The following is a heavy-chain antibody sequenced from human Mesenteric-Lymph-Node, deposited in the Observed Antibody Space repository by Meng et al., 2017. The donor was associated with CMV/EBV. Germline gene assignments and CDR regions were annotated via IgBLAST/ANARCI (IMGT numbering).Heavy chain of an antibody. J-gene: IGHJ5*02. D-gene: IGHD4-17*01. CDR2: ISGSGGST. V-gene: IGHV3-23*01. Sequence: CAASGFTFGRYAVGGVRQAPGKGLDWVSAISGSGGSTYSADSVKGRFTISRDNSKNTLYLQMNSLRAEDTAVYYCARGYGDSRWFDTWGQGTLVTVSS. CDR1: GFTFGRYA. CDR3: ARGYGDSRWFDT.